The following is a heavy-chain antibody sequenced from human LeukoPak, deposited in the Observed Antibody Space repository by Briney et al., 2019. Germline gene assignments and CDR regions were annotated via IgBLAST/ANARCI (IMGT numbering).Heavy chain of an antibody. V-gene: IGHV3-21*01. CDR3: ARELRNYDSSGYYEDAFDI. CDR2: ISSSSYI. Sequence: GGSLRLSCAASGFTFSTYEMSWVRQAPGKGLEWVSSISSSSYIYYADSVKGRFTISRDNAKNSLYLQMNSLRAEDTAVYYCARELRNYDSSGYYEDAFDIWGQGTMVTVSS. D-gene: IGHD3-22*01. J-gene: IGHJ3*02. CDR1: GFTFSTYE.